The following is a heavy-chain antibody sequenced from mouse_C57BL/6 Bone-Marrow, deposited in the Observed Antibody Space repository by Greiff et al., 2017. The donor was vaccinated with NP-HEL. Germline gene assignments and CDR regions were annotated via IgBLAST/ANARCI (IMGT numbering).Heavy chain of an antibody. Sequence: QVQLQQPGAELVKPGASVKLSCKASGYTFTSYWMHWVKQRPGQGLEWIGMIHPNSGSTNYNEKFKSKATLTVDKSSSTAYMQLSSLTSEDSAVYYCARRGLRRGWYFDVWGQGTLVTVSA. CDR2: IHPNSGST. V-gene: IGHV1-64*01. CDR1: GYTFTSYW. D-gene: IGHD2-4*01. CDR3: ARRGLRRGWYFDV. J-gene: IGHJ3*01.